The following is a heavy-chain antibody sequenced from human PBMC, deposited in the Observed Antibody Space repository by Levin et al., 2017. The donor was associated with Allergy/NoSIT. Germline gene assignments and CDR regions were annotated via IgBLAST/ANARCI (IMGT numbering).Heavy chain of an antibody. CDR3: ARKAYCSGGSCYDQFSKDYFDS. Sequence: KRGESLKISCAASGFTLSSYSMNWVRQAPGKGLEWVSSISGSSTYIFYADSVKGRFTISRDNAKNSLYLQMNSLRAEDTALYYCARKAYCSGGSCYDQFSKDYFDSWGQGTLVTVSS. J-gene: IGHJ4*02. D-gene: IGHD2-15*01. CDR2: ISGSSTYI. CDR1: GFTLSSYS. V-gene: IGHV3-21*01.